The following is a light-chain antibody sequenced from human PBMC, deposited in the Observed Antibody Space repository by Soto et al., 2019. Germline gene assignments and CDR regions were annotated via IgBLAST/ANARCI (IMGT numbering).Light chain of an antibody. V-gene: IGKV4-1*01. CDR1: QSVLYTLNKRNY. J-gene: IGKJ5*01. CDR3: QQYYTTPTIT. Sequence: DIVMTQSPDSLAMSVSERATINCKSSQSVLYTLNKRNYLSWYQQKPGQPPKLLIYWAYTRDSGVPDRFSGSGSGTEFTLTISSLQAADAAVYYCQQYYTTPTITFGQGTRLEIK. CDR2: WAY.